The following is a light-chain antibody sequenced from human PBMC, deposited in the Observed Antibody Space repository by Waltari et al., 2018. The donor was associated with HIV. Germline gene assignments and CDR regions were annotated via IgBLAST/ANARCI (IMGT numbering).Light chain of an antibody. CDR3: QVWESSSDHVV. J-gene: IGLJ2*01. Sequence: SYELTQAPSLSVAPGQTARITCGGNNIGSKTVHWYQQKPGQAPVLVVYDDSYRPSGIPERFSGSNSGNTATLTISRVGAGDEADYYCQVWESSSDHVVIGGGTKLTV. CDR2: DDS. CDR1: NIGSKT. V-gene: IGLV3-21*02.